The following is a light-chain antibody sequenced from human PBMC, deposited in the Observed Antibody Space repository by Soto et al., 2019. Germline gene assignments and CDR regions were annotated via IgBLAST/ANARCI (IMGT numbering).Light chain of an antibody. CDR3: LQYDTSPPRYT. J-gene: IGKJ2*01. CDR1: QSVSRRY. Sequence: EVVLTQSPGTLSLSPGERATLSCRASQSVSRRYLAWYQQKPGQAPRLLIFGPSSRATGIPDRFSGSGSGTEFTLTISSLEREDFAVYYCLQYDTSPPRYTFGQGTKLEIK. CDR2: GPS. V-gene: IGKV3-20*01.